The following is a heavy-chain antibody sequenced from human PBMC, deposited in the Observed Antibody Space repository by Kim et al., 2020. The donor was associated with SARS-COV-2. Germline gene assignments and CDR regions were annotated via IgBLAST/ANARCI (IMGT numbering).Heavy chain of an antibody. CDR3: ARDNLFPWFDP. J-gene: IGHJ5*02. Sequence: IYYADSVKGRFTISRDNAKNSLYLQMNSLRAEDTAVYYCARDNLFPWFDPWGQGTLVTVSS. V-gene: IGHV3-11*04. CDR2: I. D-gene: IGHD3-10*02.